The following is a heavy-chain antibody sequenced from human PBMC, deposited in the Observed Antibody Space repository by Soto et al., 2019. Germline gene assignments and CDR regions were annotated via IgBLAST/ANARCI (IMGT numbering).Heavy chain of an antibody. J-gene: IGHJ6*02. V-gene: IGHV1-58*01. Sequence: GDSVKVSCKASGFTFTSSAVQWVRQARGQRLEWIGWIVVGSGNTNYAQKFQERVTITRDMSTSTAYMELSSLRSGDTAVYYCAVGQHGLYYYGMDVWGQGTTVTVSS. CDR3: AVGQHGLYYYGMDV. CDR1: GFTFTSSA. CDR2: IVVGSGNT.